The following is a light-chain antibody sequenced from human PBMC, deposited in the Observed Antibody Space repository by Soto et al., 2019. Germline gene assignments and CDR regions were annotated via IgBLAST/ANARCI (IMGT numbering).Light chain of an antibody. Sequence: EIVLTQSPATLSVSPGERATLSCRASQSISSNLAWYQQKPGQAPRLLIYDPSTRATGVPARFSGSGSGTEFTLTISSLQSEDFAMYYCQQYTHWPVWSFGQGTKVEIK. CDR2: DPS. V-gene: IGKV3-15*01. CDR3: QQYTHWPVWS. CDR1: QSISSN. J-gene: IGKJ1*01.